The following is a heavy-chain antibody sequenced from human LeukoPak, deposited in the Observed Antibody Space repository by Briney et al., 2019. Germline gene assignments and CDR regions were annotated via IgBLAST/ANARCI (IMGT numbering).Heavy chain of an antibody. CDR2: IFYSGST. D-gene: IGHD3-10*01. CDR3: ARGNGSKRESFDS. CDR1: GGSVSGGDYY. J-gene: IGHJ3*02. Sequence: SETLSLTCAVPGGSVSGGDYYWNSIRQPPGQGLEWIGNIFYSGSTNYNPSLKSRVTISSDTSKTKFSLKLTSVTAADTAVYYCARGNGSKRESFDSWGQGTMVTVSS. V-gene: IGHV4-61*08.